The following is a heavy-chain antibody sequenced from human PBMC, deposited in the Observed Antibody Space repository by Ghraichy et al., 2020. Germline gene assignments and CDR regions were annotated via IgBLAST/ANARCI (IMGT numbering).Heavy chain of an antibody. CDR3: AKDLSGDSSGYYYEGGYFQH. Sequence: ESLNISCAASGFTFSSYAMSWVRQAPGKGLEWVSAISGSGGSTYYADSVKGRFTISRDNSKNTLYLQMNSLRAEDTAVYYCAKDLSGDSSGYYYEGGYFQHWGQGTLVTVSS. CDR1: GFTFSSYA. V-gene: IGHV3-23*01. J-gene: IGHJ1*01. D-gene: IGHD3-22*01. CDR2: ISGSGGST.